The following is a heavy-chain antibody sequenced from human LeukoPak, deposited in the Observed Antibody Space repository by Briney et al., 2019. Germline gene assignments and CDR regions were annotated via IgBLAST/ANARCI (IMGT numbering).Heavy chain of an antibody. D-gene: IGHD1-7*01. V-gene: IGHV4-59*01. J-gene: IGHJ4*02. CDR3: ARVREGTISGFDY. CDR1: GCSLNNYY. CDR2: ISYSGST. Sequence: PSETLSLTCIVSGCSLNNYYLSWLRQSPGKGLEWIGFISYSGSTNYNPSLKSRVTMSLDTSNNQFSQKLSSVTAADTAVYYCARVREGTISGFDYWGQGTLVTVSS.